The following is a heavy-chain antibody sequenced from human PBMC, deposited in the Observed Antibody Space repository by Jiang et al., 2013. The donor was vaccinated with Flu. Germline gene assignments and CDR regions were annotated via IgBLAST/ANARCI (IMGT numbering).Heavy chain of an antibody. Sequence: CGAEVKKPGESLKISCKGSGFSFPTSWIAWVRQLPGKGPECMGIIYPDDSDTKYSPSFQGQVTISADRSIRTAYLQWSSLKASDTAIYYCARLGPLGTQVLSSHYYYYYGMDVWGQGTTVTVSS. CDR3: ARLGPLGTQVLSSHYYYYYGMDV. D-gene: IGHD3/OR15-3a*01. CDR1: GFSFPTSW. CDR2: IYPDDSDT. J-gene: IGHJ6*02. V-gene: IGHV5-51*01.